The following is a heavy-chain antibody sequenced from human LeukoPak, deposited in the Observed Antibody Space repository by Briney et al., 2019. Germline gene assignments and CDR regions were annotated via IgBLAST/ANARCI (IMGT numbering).Heavy chain of an antibody. CDR1: GFTFSSYW. CDR3: ARYSAAPGTDPLLHP. Sequence: PGGSLRLSCVASGFTFSSYWVSWVRQAPGKGLECVAHIKQDGSEMYYVHSVKGRFTISRDNLKNSLYLQMNSLRAEETAVYYCARYSAAPGTDPLLHPRGQGALVAVPS. V-gene: IGHV3-7*01. J-gene: IGHJ4*02. CDR2: IKQDGSEM. D-gene: IGHD6-13*01.